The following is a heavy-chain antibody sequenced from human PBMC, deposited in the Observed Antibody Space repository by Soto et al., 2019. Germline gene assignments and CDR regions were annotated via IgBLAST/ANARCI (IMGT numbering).Heavy chain of an antibody. CDR2: INPNSGGT. J-gene: IGHJ6*02. Sequence: QVQLVQSGAEVKKPGASVKVSCKASGYTFTGYYMHWVRQAPGQGLEWMGWINPNSGGTNYAQKFQGWVTMTRDTSISTAYMELSRLRSDDTAVYYCARDLGSGQDDYGMDVWGQGTTVTVSS. V-gene: IGHV1-2*04. CDR3: ARDLGSGQDDYGMDV. CDR1: GYTFTGYY. D-gene: IGHD6-19*01.